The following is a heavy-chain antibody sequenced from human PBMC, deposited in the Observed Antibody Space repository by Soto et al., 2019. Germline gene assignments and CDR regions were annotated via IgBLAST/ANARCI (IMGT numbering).Heavy chain of an antibody. J-gene: IGHJ4*02. CDR3: ARDLGYYYDSSGYYYHD. Sequence: ASVKVSCKASGGTFSSYTISWVRQAPGQGLEWMGRIIPILGIANYAQKFQGRVTITADKSTSTAYMELSSLRSEDTAVYYCARDLGYYYDSSGYYYHDWGQGALVTVS. V-gene: IGHV1-69*04. D-gene: IGHD3-22*01. CDR1: GGTFSSYT. CDR2: IIPILGIA.